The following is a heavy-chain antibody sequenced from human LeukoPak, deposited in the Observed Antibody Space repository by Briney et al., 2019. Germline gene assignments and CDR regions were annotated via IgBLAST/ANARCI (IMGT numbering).Heavy chain of an antibody. Sequence: PSETLSLTCTVSGGSISSYYWSWIRQPPGKGLEWIGYIYYSGSTNYNPSLKSRVTISVDTSKSQFSLKLSSVTAADTAVYYCARGGDILTGYYGNWFDPWGQGTLVTVSS. D-gene: IGHD3-9*01. J-gene: IGHJ5*02. CDR1: GGSISSYY. V-gene: IGHV4-59*01. CDR3: ARGGDILTGYYGNWFDP. CDR2: IYYSGST.